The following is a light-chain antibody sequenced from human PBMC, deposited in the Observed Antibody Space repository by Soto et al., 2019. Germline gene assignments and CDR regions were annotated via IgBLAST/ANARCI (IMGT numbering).Light chain of an antibody. CDR1: QSINRF. V-gene: IGKV1-39*01. CDR3: QQSYSSPQT. Sequence: DIQMTQSPSSLSASVGDRVSITCRAGQSINRFLNWYQQKPGKAPKLLIYGASSLQSGVPSRFSGSGSGTDFTLPISSLQPEDFATYYCQQSYSSPQTFGQGTTVEIK. J-gene: IGKJ1*01. CDR2: GAS.